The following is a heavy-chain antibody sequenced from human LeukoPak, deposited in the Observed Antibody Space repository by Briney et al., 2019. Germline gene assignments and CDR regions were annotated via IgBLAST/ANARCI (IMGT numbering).Heavy chain of an antibody. D-gene: IGHD2-21*01. CDR3: ARSSSVTIPGYYFDY. Sequence: GASVKVSCKASGYTFTGYYMHWVRQAPGQGLEWMGWISAYNGNTNYAQKFQGRVTVTTDTSTSTAYMELRSLRSDDTAVYYCARSSSVTIPGYYFDYWGQGTLVTVSS. V-gene: IGHV1-18*04. J-gene: IGHJ4*02. CDR2: ISAYNGNT. CDR1: GYTFTGYY.